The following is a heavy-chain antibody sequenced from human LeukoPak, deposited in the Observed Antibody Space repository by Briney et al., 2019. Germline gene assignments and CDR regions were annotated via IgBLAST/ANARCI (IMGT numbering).Heavy chain of an antibody. V-gene: IGHV4-39*07. CDR2: IFYSGST. CDR1: GGSISSSSYY. D-gene: IGHD3-22*01. J-gene: IGHJ5*02. Sequence: SETLSLTCTLSGGSISSSSYYWGWIRQPPGKGLEWVGNIFYSGSTYNNPSLESRVTISVDTSKNQFSLRLSSVTAADPAVYYCARGITDASGYYYITWFDPWGQGTLVTVSS. CDR3: ARGITDASGYYYITWFDP.